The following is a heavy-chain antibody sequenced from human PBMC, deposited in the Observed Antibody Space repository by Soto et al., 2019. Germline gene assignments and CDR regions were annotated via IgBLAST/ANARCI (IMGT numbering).Heavy chain of an antibody. CDR2: INSDGSST. V-gene: IGHV3-74*01. CDR1: GFTFSTYW. Sequence: EVQLVESGGDLVQPGGSLRLSCAASGFTFSTYWMHWVRQAPGKGLVWVSRINSDGSSTSYADSVKGRFTIYRDNAKNTLYLQMNSLRADDTAVYYCAKAWEVNWFDPWGQGTLVTVSS. J-gene: IGHJ5*02. CDR3: AKAWEVNWFDP. D-gene: IGHD1-26*01.